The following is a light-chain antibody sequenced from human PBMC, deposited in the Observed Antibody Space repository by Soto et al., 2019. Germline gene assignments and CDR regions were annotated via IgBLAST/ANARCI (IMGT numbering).Light chain of an antibody. J-gene: IGLJ3*02. CDR2: DVS. V-gene: IGLV2-14*01. CDR3: XXXTXSSTLV. Sequence: QSALTQPASVSGSPGQSITISCTGTSSDVGGYNYVSWYQQHPGKAPKLMIYDVSNRPSGVSNRFSGSKSGNTASLTISGLQAEDEAXXYCXXXTXSSTLVFGGGTKLTVL. CDR1: SSDVGGYNY.